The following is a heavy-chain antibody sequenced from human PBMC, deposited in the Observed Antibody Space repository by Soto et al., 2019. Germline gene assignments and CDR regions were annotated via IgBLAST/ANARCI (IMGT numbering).Heavy chain of an antibody. D-gene: IGHD1-1*01. V-gene: IGHV4-4*02. J-gene: IGHJ4*02. Sequence: SETLSLTCAVSGGSISSSNWWRWVRQPPGKGLEWIGEIYHSGSTNYNPFLKSRVTISVDKSKNPIPLKVSPVTSGDKAMYYCAMSSTGPTWYLDYWGQGALFTVSS. CDR1: GGSISSSNW. CDR2: IYHSGST. CDR3: AMSSTGPTWYLDY.